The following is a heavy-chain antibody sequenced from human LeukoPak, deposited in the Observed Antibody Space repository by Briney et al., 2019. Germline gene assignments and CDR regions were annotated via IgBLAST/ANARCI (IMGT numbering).Heavy chain of an antibody. CDR3: ARHAITMVRGVNWFDP. J-gene: IGHJ5*02. CDR2: IYYSGST. D-gene: IGHD3-10*01. Sequence: KPSETLSLTCTVSGGSISSSSYYWGWIRQPPGKGLEWIGSIYYSGSTYYNPSLKSRVTISVDTSKNQFSLKLSSVTAADTAVYYCARHAITMVRGVNWFDPWGQGTLVTVSS. V-gene: IGHV4-39*01. CDR1: GGSISSSSYY.